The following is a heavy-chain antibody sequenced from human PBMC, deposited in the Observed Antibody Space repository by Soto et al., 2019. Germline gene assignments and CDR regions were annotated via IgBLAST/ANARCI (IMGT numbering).Heavy chain of an antibody. CDR3: ARGNNDYDFWSGSPRHYYGMDV. D-gene: IGHD3-3*01. Sequence: PSETLSLTCTVSGGSISSYYWSWIRQPPGKGLEWIGYIYYSGSTNYNPSLKSRVTISVDTPKNQFSLKLSSVTAADTAVYYCARGNNDYDFWSGSPRHYYGMDVWAKGPRSPSP. V-gene: IGHV4-59*01. J-gene: IGHJ6*02. CDR2: IYYSGST. CDR1: GGSISSYY.